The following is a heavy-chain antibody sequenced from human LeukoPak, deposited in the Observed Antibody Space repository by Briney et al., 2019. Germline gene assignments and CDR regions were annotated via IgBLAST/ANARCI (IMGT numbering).Heavy chain of an antibody. J-gene: IGHJ4*02. V-gene: IGHV6-1*01. CDR1: GDSVSSNSAA. CDR3: ARDPVGGSTIFDY. D-gene: IGHD1-26*01. CDR2: TYYRSKWYY. Sequence: SQTLSLTCAISGDSVSSNSAAWNWIRQSPSRGPEWLGRTYYRSKWYYDYAVAVKSRISINPDTSKNQFSLQLSSVTPEDTAVYYCARDPVGGSTIFDYWGQGTLVTVSS.